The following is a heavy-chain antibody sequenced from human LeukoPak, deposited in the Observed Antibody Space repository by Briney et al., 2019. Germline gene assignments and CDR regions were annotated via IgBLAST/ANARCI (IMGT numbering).Heavy chain of an antibody. V-gene: IGHV4-4*07. CDR3: ARDRSGYSEYYFDY. CDR1: GGSTNTYC. CDR2: IYPSGST. J-gene: IGHJ4*02. Sequence: SETLSLTCTVSGGSTNTYCSSWIRQPAEKGLEWIGRIYPSGSTYYNPSLKSRVTISIDKSKNQFSLRLTSVNAAYTAVYYCARDRSGYSEYYFDYWGQGSLVTVSS. D-gene: IGHD5-12*01.